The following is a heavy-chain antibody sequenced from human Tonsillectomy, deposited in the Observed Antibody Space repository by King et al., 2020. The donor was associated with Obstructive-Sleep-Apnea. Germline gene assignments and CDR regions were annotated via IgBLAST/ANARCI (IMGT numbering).Heavy chain of an antibody. Sequence: VQLQESGPGLVKPSETLSLTCTVSGASLINYYWSWIRQPPGKGLEWIGYIYYSGSTNYNPSLQSRVTTSVDTSKNQFSLKLTSVTAADTAVYYCARSPYYDILTGYYNRALDVWGQGTMVTVSS. CDR3: ARSPYYDILTGYYNRALDV. V-gene: IGHV4-59*08. J-gene: IGHJ3*01. CDR1: GASLINYY. D-gene: IGHD3-9*01. CDR2: IYYSGST.